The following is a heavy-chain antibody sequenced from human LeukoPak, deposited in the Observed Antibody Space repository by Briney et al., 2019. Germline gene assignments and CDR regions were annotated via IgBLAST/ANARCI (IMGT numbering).Heavy chain of an antibody. CDR1: GGSISSYY. CDR3: AGSIVGAARDY. Sequence: PSETLSLTCTVSGGSISSYYWSWIRQHPGKGLEWIGYIYYSGSTYYNPSLKSRVTISVDTSKNQFSLKLSSVTAADTAVYYCAGSIVGAARDYWGQGTLVTVSS. V-gene: IGHV4-59*06. D-gene: IGHD1-26*01. CDR2: IYYSGST. J-gene: IGHJ4*02.